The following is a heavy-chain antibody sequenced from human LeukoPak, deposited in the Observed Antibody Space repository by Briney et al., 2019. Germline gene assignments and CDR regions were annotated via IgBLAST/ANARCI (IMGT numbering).Heavy chain of an antibody. Sequence: ASVKVSFKASGYTFTGYYMHWVRQAPGQGLEWMGRISPNSGGTNYAQKFQGRVTMTRDTSINTAYMELSRLRSDDTAVYYCARVDHSGYSYGLAPNFDYWGQGALVTVSS. CDR3: ARVDHSGYSYGLAPNFDY. D-gene: IGHD5-18*01. CDR2: ISPNSGGT. CDR1: GYTFTGYY. J-gene: IGHJ4*02. V-gene: IGHV1-2*06.